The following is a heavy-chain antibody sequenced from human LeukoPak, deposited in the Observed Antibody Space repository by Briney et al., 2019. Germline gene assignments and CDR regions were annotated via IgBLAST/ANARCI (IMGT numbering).Heavy chain of an antibody. Sequence: SVKVSCKASGGTFSSYAISWVRQAPGQGLEWMERIIPIFGTANYAQKFQGRVTITTDESTSTAYMELSSLRSEDTAVYYCAGISSGRDYYFDYWGQGTLVTVSS. CDR3: AGISSGRDYYFDY. CDR1: GGTFSSYA. CDR2: IIPIFGTA. J-gene: IGHJ4*02. D-gene: IGHD6-19*01. V-gene: IGHV1-69*05.